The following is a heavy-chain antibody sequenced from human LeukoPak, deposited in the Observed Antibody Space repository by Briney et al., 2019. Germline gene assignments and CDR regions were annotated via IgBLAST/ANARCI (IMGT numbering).Heavy chain of an antibody. D-gene: IGHD3-10*01. CDR3: ARPAYYYGSGSSHFQYYYMDV. J-gene: IGHJ6*03. V-gene: IGHV3-64*01. Sequence: GSLRLSCAASGFPFNTYAMHWVRQAPGKGLEYVSAISSNGDSTYYANSVKGRFTISRDNSKNTLYLQMGSLRAEDMAVYYCARPAYYYGSGSSHFQYYYMDVWGKGTTVTISS. CDR2: ISSNGDST. CDR1: GFPFNTYA.